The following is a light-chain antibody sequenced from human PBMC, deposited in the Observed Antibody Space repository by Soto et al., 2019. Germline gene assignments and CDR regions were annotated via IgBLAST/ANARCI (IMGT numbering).Light chain of an antibody. CDR2: EVS. J-gene: IGLJ1*01. CDR3: SSYTSSSTRV. V-gene: IGLV2-14*03. CDR1: XXXVGAYDY. Sequence: QSVLTQPASVSGSPGESITISXXGTXXXVGAYDYVSWYQQHPDKAPKLIIYEVSHRPSGVSNRFSGSKSVNTATLTISGLQAEDEADYYCSSYTSSSTRVFGTGTKLTVL.